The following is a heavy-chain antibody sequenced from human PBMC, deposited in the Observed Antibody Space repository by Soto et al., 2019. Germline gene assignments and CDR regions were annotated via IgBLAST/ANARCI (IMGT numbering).Heavy chain of an antibody. J-gene: IGHJ4*02. CDR3: ARDGLYGSGSYYLHY. D-gene: IGHD3-10*01. Sequence: GGSLRLSCGASGFTVSSNYMSSVRQAPGKGLEWVSVIYSGGSTYYADCVKGRFTISRDNSKNTLYLQMNSLRAEDTAVYYCARDGLYGSGSYYLHYWGQGTLVTVSS. CDR2: IYSGGST. CDR1: GFTVSSNY. V-gene: IGHV3-66*01.